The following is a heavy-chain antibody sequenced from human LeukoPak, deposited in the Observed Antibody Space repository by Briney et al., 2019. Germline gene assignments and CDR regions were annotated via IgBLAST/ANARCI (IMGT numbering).Heavy chain of an antibody. Sequence: PSETLSLTCTVSGGSISSSSYYWGWIRQPPGKGLEWIGSIYYSGSTYYNPSLKSRVTISVDTSKNQFSLKLSSVTAADTAVYYCARRPYYDSSGYYSGFDYWGQGTLVTVSS. CDR2: IYYSGST. D-gene: IGHD3-22*01. CDR1: GGSISSSSYY. CDR3: ARRPYYDSSGYYSGFDY. V-gene: IGHV4-39*01. J-gene: IGHJ4*02.